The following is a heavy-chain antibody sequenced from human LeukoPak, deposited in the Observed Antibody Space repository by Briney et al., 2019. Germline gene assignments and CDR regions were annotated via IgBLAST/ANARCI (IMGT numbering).Heavy chain of an antibody. Sequence: PGGSLRLSCTASGFTFGDYAMSWFRQAPGKGLEWVGFIRSKAYGGTTEYAASVKGRFTISRDDSKSIAYLQMNSLKTEDTAVYYCTRVNGRLGYYYGSKGIFFFDYWGQGTLVTVSS. J-gene: IGHJ4*02. D-gene: IGHD3-10*01. CDR2: IRSKAYGGTT. V-gene: IGHV3-49*03. CDR1: GFTFGDYA. CDR3: TRVNGRLGYYYGSKGIFFFDY.